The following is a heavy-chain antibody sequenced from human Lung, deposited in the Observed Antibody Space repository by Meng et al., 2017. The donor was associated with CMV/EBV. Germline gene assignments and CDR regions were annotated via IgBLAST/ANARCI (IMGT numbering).Heavy chain of an antibody. Sequence: GESLKISCAASGFTFSYFWMSWVRPAPGKGLEWVANIKQDGSEKYYVDSVEGRFTISRDNAKNSLYLQMNSLRTEDPAVYYCARDRGAFDIWGQGTVVTVSS. D-gene: IGHD3-10*01. V-gene: IGHV3-7*01. CDR2: IKQDGSEK. J-gene: IGHJ3*02. CDR3: ARDRGAFDI. CDR1: GFTFSYFW.